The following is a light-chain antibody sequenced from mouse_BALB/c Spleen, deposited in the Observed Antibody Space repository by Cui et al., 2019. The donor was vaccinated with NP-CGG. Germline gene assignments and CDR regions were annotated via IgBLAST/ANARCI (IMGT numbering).Light chain of an antibody. Sequence: VLTLETALTTSPGETVTLTCRSSTGAVTTSNYANWVQEKPDHLFTGLIGGTNNRAPGVPARFSGSLIGDKAALTITGAQTEDEAIYFCALWYSNHWVFGGGTKLTVL. CDR2: GTN. J-gene: IGLJ1*01. V-gene: IGLV1*01. CDR1: TGAVTTSNY. CDR3: ALWYSNHWV.